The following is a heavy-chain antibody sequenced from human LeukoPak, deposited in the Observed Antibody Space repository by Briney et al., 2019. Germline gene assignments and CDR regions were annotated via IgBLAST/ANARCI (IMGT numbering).Heavy chain of an antibody. Sequence: SVKVSCKASGGTFSSYAISWARQAPGQGLEWMGGIIPIFGTANYAQKFQGRVTITADESTSTAYMELSSLRSEDTAVYYCARVSGDYYDSSGYRHPFDYWGQGTLVTVSS. J-gene: IGHJ4*02. CDR1: GGTFSSYA. D-gene: IGHD3-22*01. CDR3: ARVSGDYYDSSGYRHPFDY. V-gene: IGHV1-69*13. CDR2: IIPIFGTA.